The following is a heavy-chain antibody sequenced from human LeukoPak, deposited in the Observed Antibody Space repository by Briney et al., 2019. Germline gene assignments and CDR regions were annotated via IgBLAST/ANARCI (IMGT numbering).Heavy chain of an antibody. Sequence: PSETLSLTCAVYGGSFSGYYWSWIRQPPGKGLEWIGSIYYSGSTYYSPSLKSRVTISVDTSKNQFSLKLSSVTAADTAVYYCARLLVDGSGSPQADYWGQGTLVTVSS. CDR3: ARLLVDGSGSPQADY. D-gene: IGHD3-10*01. J-gene: IGHJ4*02. CDR1: GGSFSGYY. V-gene: IGHV4-34*01. CDR2: IYYSGST.